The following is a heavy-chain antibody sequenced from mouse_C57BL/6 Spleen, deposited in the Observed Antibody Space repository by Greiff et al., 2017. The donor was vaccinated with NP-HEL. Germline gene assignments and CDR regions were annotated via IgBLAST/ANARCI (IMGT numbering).Heavy chain of an antibody. V-gene: IGHV1-62-3*01. D-gene: IGHD3-2*02. CDR3: ARTDSSGPWFAY. CDR1: GYTFTSYW. Sequence: QVQLQQPGAELVKPGASVKLSCKASGYTFTSYWMHWVKQRPGRGLEWIGRIDPGSGNTKYNEKFKGKATLTVDTSSSTAYMQLSSLTSEDSAVYFCARTDSSGPWFAYWGQGTLVTVSA. CDR2: IDPGSGNT. J-gene: IGHJ3*01.